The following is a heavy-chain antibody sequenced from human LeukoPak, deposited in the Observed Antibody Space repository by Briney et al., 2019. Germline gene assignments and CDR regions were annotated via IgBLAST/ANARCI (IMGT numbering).Heavy chain of an antibody. D-gene: IGHD3-3*01. J-gene: IGHJ5*01. Sequence: GASVKVFCKASGYTFTAYYMHWLRQAPGQGLEWLGIINPSDGAASYAQKFQGRVTMTGDTSTNTVYMEVNGLSSENTAMYYCARAKTPRSSTIFGVVIKGGVFDSWGQGTLVTVSS. CDR2: INPSDGAA. V-gene: IGHV1-46*01. CDR1: GYTFTAYY. CDR3: ARAKTPRSSTIFGVVIKGGVFDS.